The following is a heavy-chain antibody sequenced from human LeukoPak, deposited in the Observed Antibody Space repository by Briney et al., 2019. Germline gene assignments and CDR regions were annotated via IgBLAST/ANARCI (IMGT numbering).Heavy chain of an antibody. CDR3: ARVSVVGYDLFDY. D-gene: IGHD5-12*01. Sequence: PGGSLRLSCAASGFTFSSYGMHWVRQAPGKGLEWVAVIWYDGSNKYYADSVKGRFTISRDNSKNTLYLQMNSLRAEDTAVYYFARVSVVGYDLFDYWGQGTLVTVSS. V-gene: IGHV3-33*01. CDR1: GFTFSSYG. CDR2: IWYDGSNK. J-gene: IGHJ4*02.